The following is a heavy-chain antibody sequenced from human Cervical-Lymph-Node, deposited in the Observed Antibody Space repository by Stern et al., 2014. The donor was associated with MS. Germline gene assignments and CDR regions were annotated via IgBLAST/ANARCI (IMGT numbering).Heavy chain of an antibody. CDR1: GYKFSIYW. V-gene: IGHV5-51*01. Sequence: EVQLVESGAELIRPGESLKISCKGSGYKFSIYWIAWVRQMPGKDLELMGIIYPGDSETRYSPSFQGQVTMSADKSTSTAYLQWSSLNASDTAMYFCARQTTAWASDVWGQGTLVTVSS. CDR2: IYPGDSET. J-gene: IGHJ4*02. CDR3: ARQTTAWASDV. D-gene: IGHD1-14*01.